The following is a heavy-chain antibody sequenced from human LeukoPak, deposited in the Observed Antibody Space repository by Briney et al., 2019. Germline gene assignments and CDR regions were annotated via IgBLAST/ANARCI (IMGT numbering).Heavy chain of an antibody. D-gene: IGHD2-2*01. V-gene: IGHV3-7*01. J-gene: IGHJ5*02. CDR2: INQDASEK. Sequence: GGSLRLSCTASGFTFSSYWMSWVRQAPREGLEWVANINQDASEKYYVDSVKGRFTISRDNAKNSLYLQMNILRAEDTAVYYCARGRRVPAAMGNWFDLWGQGTLVTVSS. CDR3: ARGRRVPAAMGNWFDL. CDR1: GFTFSSYW.